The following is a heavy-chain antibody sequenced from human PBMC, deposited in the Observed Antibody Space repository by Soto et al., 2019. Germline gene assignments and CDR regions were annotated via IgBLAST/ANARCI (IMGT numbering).Heavy chain of an antibody. Sequence: ASVKVSCKASGYTLIMYYIHWMRQAPGQGLEWMGLINPSGGSTTYAQKFQGRVSMTRDTSTSTVYMELRSLRSEDTAVYYCARDSGGMDVWGQGTTVTVSS. CDR2: INPSGGST. J-gene: IGHJ6*02. CDR1: GYTLIMYY. V-gene: IGHV1-46*01. CDR3: ARDSGGMDV.